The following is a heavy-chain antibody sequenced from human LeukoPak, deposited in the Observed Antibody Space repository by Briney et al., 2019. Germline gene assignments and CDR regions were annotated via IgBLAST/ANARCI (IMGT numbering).Heavy chain of an antibody. CDR1: GYSISSGYY. Sequence: SETLSLTCAVSGYSISSGYYWGWIRQPPGKGLECIGSMFHSGSTYYNPSLKSRVTISVDKFKNHFSLKLSSVTAADTAVYYCARSLSPGYSGFRVSPFDYWGQGTLVTVSS. CDR2: MFHSGST. J-gene: IGHJ4*02. V-gene: IGHV4-38-2*01. D-gene: IGHD5-12*01. CDR3: ARSLSPGYSGFRVSPFDY.